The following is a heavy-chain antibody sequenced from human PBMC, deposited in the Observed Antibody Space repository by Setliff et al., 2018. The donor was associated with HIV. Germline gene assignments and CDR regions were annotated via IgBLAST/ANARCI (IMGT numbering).Heavy chain of an antibody. CDR1: GYSFTTYW. J-gene: IGHJ3*02. D-gene: IGHD3-22*01. V-gene: IGHV5-51*01. Sequence: GESLKISCKGSGYSFTTYWIGWVRQMPGKGLEWMGIIYPGDSDTRYSPSFQGQVTISADKSISTAYLQWSNLKASDTAMYYCARRYYYDSSGYYYPYDAFDIWGQGTMGTVSS. CDR3: ARRYYYDSSGYYYPYDAFDI. CDR2: IYPGDSDT.